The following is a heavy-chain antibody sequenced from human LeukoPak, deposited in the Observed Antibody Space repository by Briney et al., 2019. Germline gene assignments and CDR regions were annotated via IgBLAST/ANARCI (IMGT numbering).Heavy chain of an antibody. V-gene: IGHV1-18*01. CDR1: GYTFTAFG. Sequence: ASVKVSCKASGYTFTAFGISWVRQAPGQGLEWMGWISVYLGNTLFGQKFQGRVSMTTDTSTSTVYMEVRSLRSDDTAVYYCARDSRGRYGMDVWGQGTTVIVSS. J-gene: IGHJ6*02. CDR3: ARDSRGRYGMDV. D-gene: IGHD3-16*01. CDR2: ISVYLGNT.